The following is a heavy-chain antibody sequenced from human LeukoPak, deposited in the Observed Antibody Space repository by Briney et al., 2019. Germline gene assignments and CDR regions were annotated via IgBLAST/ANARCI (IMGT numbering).Heavy chain of an antibody. CDR1: GFTFSSYA. J-gene: IGHJ4*02. Sequence: GGSLRLSCAASGFTFSSYAMSWVRQAPGKGLEWVSAISGNGGSTYYADSVKGRFTISRDNSKNTLYLQMGSLRAEDMAVYYCARGTAMVTYFDYWGQGTLVTVSS. D-gene: IGHD5-18*01. CDR3: ARGTAMVTYFDY. CDR2: ISGNGGST. V-gene: IGHV3-64*02.